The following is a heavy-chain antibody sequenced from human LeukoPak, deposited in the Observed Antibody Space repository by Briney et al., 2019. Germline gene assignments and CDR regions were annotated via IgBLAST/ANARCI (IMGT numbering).Heavy chain of an antibody. CDR1: GFSFSSSW. CDR3: ATTGSGSYYGY. V-gene: IGHV3-74*01. CDR2: INDDETST. Sequence: GGSLRLSCAASGFSFSSSWMHWVRQVPGKGLEWVSRINDDETSTTYAESVKGRFTISRDKAKNTLFLQMNSLRAEDTAVYYCATTGSGSYYGYWGQGTLVTVSS. D-gene: IGHD1-26*01. J-gene: IGHJ4*02.